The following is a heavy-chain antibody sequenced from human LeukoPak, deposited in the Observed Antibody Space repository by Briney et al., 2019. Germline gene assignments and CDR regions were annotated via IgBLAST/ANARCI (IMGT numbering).Heavy chain of an antibody. CDR2: IWHNGSNK. J-gene: IGHJ4*02. CDR1: GFTFSKYG. D-gene: IGHD3-10*01. Sequence: GGSLRLSCAASGFTFSKYGMHWVRQAPGKGLEWVAVIWHNGSNKYYADSVKGRFTISRDNPKNTLYLLMNSLSAEDTALYYCAKEQTSSGYFDYWGQGTLVTVSS. V-gene: IGHV3-33*06. CDR3: AKEQTSSGYFDY.